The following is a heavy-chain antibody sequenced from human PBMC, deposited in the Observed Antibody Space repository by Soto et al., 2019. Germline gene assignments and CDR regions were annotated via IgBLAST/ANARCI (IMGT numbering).Heavy chain of an antibody. CDR2: ISTYSGDT. V-gene: IGHV1-18*01. Sequence: QVHLVQSGVEVKTPGASVKVSCQASGYTFFTYDISWVRQAPGQGLEWMGWISTYSGDTKYAQKFQGRVTMTTDTSTTTAYLELRSLRSDDTAVYYCARHHGPTTSDNWFEPCGQGTLVNVSA. D-gene: IGHD5-12*01. CDR1: GYTFFTYD. J-gene: IGHJ5*02. CDR3: ARHHGPTTSDNWFEP.